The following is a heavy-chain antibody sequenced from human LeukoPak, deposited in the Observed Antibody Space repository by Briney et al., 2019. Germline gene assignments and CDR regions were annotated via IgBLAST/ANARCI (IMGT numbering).Heavy chain of an antibody. CDR2: IYPRDSDT. J-gene: IGHJ4*02. CDR3: ARHSDVVGAI. V-gene: IGHV5-51*01. D-gene: IGHD3-16*01. CDR1: GYTFTHQW. Sequence: GESLKISCEASGYTFTHQWIGWVRQRSGTGLEWVGIIYPRDSDTIYSPSFQGHVTISADTSINTAYLEWRSLEASDTAMYYCARHSDVVGAIWGQGTQVTVSS.